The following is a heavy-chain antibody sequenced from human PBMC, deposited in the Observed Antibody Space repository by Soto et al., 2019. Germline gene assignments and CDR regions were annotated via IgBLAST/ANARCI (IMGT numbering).Heavy chain of an antibody. CDR1: GGSISSGGYY. CDR2: IYYSGST. Sequence: SETLSLTCTVSGGSISSGGYYWSWIRQHPGKGLEWIGYIYYSGSTYYNPSLKSRVTVSVDTSKNQFSLKLSSVTAADTAVYYCARDPTYYYDSSGPTARGGMDVWGQGTTVTVSS. CDR3: ARDPTYYYDSSGPTARGGMDV. J-gene: IGHJ6*02. V-gene: IGHV4-31*03. D-gene: IGHD3-22*01.